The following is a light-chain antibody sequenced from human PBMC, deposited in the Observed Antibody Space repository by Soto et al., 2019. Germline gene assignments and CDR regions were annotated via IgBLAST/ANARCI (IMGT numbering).Light chain of an antibody. CDR3: QHSYSVSST. Sequence: DIQMTQSPSSLSASAGDRVTITCRASQSISTYLNWYQQKPGKAPKLLIYAASTLQSGVPSRFSGSGSGTDFTLTISSLQPEDFATYHCQHSYSVSSTFGQGTKVEIK. CDR2: AAS. CDR1: QSISTY. J-gene: IGKJ1*01. V-gene: IGKV1-39*01.